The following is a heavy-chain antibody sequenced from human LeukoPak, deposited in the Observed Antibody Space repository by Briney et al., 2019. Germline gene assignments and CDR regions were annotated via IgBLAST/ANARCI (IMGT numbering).Heavy chain of an antibody. J-gene: IGHJ1*01. CDR2: VSTYNGDT. D-gene: IGHD1-14*01. CDR3: ARAESMALYFLY. CDR1: GYTFTDFG. Sequence: EASVKVSCKASGYTFTDFGFIGVRQAPGQGLGWMGWVSTYNGDTDYAKKFQDRVTMTTESSTQTTFMELRNLRSDDTAVYYCARAESMALYFLYWGQGTLVSVSS. V-gene: IGHV1-18*01.